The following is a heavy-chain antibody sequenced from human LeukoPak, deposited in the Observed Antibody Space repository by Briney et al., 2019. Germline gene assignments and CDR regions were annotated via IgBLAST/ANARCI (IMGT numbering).Heavy chain of an antibody. CDR3: ARDSGSGSHFDY. CDR2: IHYSGST. J-gene: IGHJ4*02. CDR1: GGSVSSGSYY. V-gene: IGHV4-61*01. Sequence: SETLSLTCTVSGGSVSSGSYYWSWIRQPPGKGLEWIGYIHYSGSTNYNPSLKSRVTISVDTSKNQFSLKLSSVTAADTAVYYCARDSGSGSHFDYWGQGTLVTVSS. D-gene: IGHD1-26*01.